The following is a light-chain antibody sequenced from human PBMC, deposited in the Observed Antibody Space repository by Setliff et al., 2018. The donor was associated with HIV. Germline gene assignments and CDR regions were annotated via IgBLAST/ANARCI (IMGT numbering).Light chain of an antibody. CDR2: GAS. J-gene: IGKJ2*01. V-gene: IGKV3-20*01. Sequence: EIILTQTPDTLSLSPGDRATLSCRTSQAIPSDHLAWYQQRPGQPPTLLIYGASNRATGVPDRFSGGGSGTNFALSITRLEPDDFVVYFCHVYGATSLYTFARGNKVDIK. CDR1: QAIPSDH. CDR3: HVYGATSLYT.